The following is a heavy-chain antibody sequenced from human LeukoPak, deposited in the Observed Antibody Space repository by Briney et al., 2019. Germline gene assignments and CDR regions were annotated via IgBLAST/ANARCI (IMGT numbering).Heavy chain of an antibody. CDR1: GSSISSGDYY. D-gene: IGHD4-17*01. Sequence: SETLSLTCTVSGSSISSGDYYWSWIRQPPGKGLEWIGYIYYSGSTYYNPSLKSRVTISVDTSKNQFSLKLSSVTAADTAVYYCARDDMTTGSDYWGQGTLVTVSS. CDR2: IYYSGST. J-gene: IGHJ4*02. CDR3: ARDDMTTGSDY. V-gene: IGHV4-30-4*01.